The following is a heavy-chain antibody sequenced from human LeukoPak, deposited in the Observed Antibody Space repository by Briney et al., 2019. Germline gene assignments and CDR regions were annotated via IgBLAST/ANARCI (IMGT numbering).Heavy chain of an antibody. V-gene: IGHV5-51*01. CDR1: GYTFSDYW. Sequence: GESLKISCRGSGYTFSDYWIAWVRQMPGKGLEWMGIIYPGDSDTRYSPSFQGQVTISADKSISTAYLQWSSLKASDTAMYYYARLPGIAVAVNFDYWGQGTLVTVSS. D-gene: IGHD6-19*01. CDR3: ARLPGIAVAVNFDY. J-gene: IGHJ4*02. CDR2: IYPGDSDT.